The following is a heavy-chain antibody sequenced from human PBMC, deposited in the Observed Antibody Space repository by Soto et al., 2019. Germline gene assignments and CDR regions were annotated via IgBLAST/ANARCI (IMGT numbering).Heavy chain of an antibody. D-gene: IGHD3-16*01. CDR2: IYSSGST. V-gene: IGHV4-39*01. CDR1: GGSISSSSYY. J-gene: IGHJ5*02. CDR3: GGRGSRDPEKKKFHP. Sequence: SETLSLTCTVSGGSISSSSYYWGWIRQPPGKGLEWIGSIYSSGSTNYNPSLKSRVTISGDTSKNQFSLNLRSVTAADTAVYNWGGRGSRDPEKKKFHPWGQGPRVT.